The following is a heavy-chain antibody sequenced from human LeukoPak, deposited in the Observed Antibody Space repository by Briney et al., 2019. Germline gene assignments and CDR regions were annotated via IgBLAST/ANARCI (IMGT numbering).Heavy chain of an antibody. CDR3: ARARRDGYNFDY. J-gene: IGHJ4*02. CDR2: IIPIFGTA. Sequence: SVKVSCKASGGTFSSYAISWVRQAPGQGLDWMGGIIPIFGTANYAQKFQGRVTITTDESTSTAYMELSSLRSEDTAVYYCARARRDGYNFDYWGQGTLVTVSS. V-gene: IGHV1-69*05. CDR1: GGTFSSYA. D-gene: IGHD5-24*01.